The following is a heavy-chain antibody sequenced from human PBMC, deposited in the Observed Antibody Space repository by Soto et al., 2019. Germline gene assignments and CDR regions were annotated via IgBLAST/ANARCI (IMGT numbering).Heavy chain of an antibody. V-gene: IGHV3-33*01. J-gene: IGHJ6*02. CDR1: GFTFSSYG. Sequence: GESLKISCAASGFTFSSYGMHWVRQAPGKGLEWGAVIWYDGSNKYYADSVKGRFTISRDNSKNTLYLQMNSLRAEDTAVYYCARDGVTIFGVVIIQDYYYGMDVWGQGTTVTVSS. D-gene: IGHD3-3*01. CDR3: ARDGVTIFGVVIIQDYYYGMDV. CDR2: IWYDGSNK.